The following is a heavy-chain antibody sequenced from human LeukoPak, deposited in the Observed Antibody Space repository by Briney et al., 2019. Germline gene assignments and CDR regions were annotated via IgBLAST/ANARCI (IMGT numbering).Heavy chain of an antibody. CDR1: GYTFTSYD. Sequence: ASVKVSCKASGYTFTSYDINWVRQATGQGLEWMGWMNPNSGNTGYAQKFQGRVTMTRNTSISTAYMELSSLRSEDTAVYYCASHSSSWASYYYYGMDVWGQGTTVTVSS. CDR2: MNPNSGNT. D-gene: IGHD6-13*01. CDR3: ASHSSSWASYYYYGMDV. J-gene: IGHJ6*02. V-gene: IGHV1-8*01.